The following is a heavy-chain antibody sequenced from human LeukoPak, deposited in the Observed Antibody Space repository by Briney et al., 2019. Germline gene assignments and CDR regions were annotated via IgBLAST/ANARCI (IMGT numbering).Heavy chain of an antibody. J-gene: IGHJ4*02. D-gene: IGHD5-18*01. Sequence: PSETLSLTCTVSGGSISSYYWSWIRQPPGKGLEWIGYIYYSGSTSYNPSLKSRVTISVDTSKNQFSLKLSSVTAADTAVYYCARQGSYSLQLYFDYWGQGTLVTVSS. CDR2: IYYSGST. CDR3: ARQGSYSLQLYFDY. V-gene: IGHV4-59*08. CDR1: GGSISSYY.